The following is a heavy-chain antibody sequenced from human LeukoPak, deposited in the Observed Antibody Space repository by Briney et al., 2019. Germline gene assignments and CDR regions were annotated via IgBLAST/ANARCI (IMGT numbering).Heavy chain of an antibody. D-gene: IGHD6-13*01. Sequence: GESLRLSCAASGFTFSSYAMSWVRQAPGTGLEWVSAISGSGGSTYYADSVKGRFTISRDNSKNTLYLQMNSLRADDTALYCCAKGGSIWFYYYYMDVWGKGTAVTVSS. V-gene: IGHV3-23*01. CDR2: ISGSGGST. CDR1: GFTFSSYA. CDR3: AKGGSIWFYYYYMDV. J-gene: IGHJ6*03.